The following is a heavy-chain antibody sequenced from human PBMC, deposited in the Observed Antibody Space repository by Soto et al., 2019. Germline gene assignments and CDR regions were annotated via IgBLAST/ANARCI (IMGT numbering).Heavy chain of an antibody. CDR1: GGSISSSSYY. J-gene: IGHJ4*02. Sequence: SETLSLTCTVSGGSISSSSYYWGWIRQPPGKGLEWIGSIYYSGSTYYNPSLKSRVTISVDTSKNQFSLKLSSVTAADTAVYYCARRELIGTQEGWGQGTLVTVSS. V-gene: IGHV4-39*01. CDR2: IYYSGST. D-gene: IGHD1-20*01. CDR3: ARRELIGTQEG.